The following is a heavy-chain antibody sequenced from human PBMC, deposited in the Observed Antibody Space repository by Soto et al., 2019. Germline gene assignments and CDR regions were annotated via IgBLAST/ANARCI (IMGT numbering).Heavy chain of an antibody. CDR3: ARGVVTQAPFDY. CDR2: IIPILGIA. D-gene: IGHD2-15*01. J-gene: IGHJ4*02. Sequence: ASVKVSCKASGGTFSSYTISWVRQAPGQGLEWMGRIIPILGIANYAQKLQGRVTMTTDTSTSTAYMELRSLRSDDTAVYYCARGVVTQAPFDYWGQGTLVTVSS. CDR1: GGTFSSYT. V-gene: IGHV1-69*02.